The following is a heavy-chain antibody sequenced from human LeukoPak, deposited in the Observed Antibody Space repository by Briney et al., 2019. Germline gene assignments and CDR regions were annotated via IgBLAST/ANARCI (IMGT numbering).Heavy chain of an antibody. CDR2: IYPADSDT. Sequence: GESLKISCKGSGYSFTSYWIGWVRLMPGKSLEYMGIIYPADSDTRYSPSFQGQVTISADKSISTVYLQWSSLKASDTAMYYCARVVIPAAGRYYFDYWGQGTLVTVSS. CDR1: GYSFTSYW. CDR3: ARVVIPAAGRYYFDY. V-gene: IGHV5-51*01. J-gene: IGHJ4*02. D-gene: IGHD2-2*01.